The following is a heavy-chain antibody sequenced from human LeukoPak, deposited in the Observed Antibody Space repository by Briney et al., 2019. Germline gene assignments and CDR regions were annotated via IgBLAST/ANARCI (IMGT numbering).Heavy chain of an antibody. D-gene: IGHD6-13*01. Sequence: SETLSLTCTVSGGSIGSSPYFWGWIRQPPGKGLEWIGSISSSGSAYYNPSLKSRVTISVDTSKNQFSLKLSSVNAADTAVYYCVRDQAGLDYWGQGTLVTVSS. CDR2: ISSSGSA. CDR3: VRDQAGLDY. CDR1: GGSIGSSPYF. V-gene: IGHV4-39*02. J-gene: IGHJ4*02.